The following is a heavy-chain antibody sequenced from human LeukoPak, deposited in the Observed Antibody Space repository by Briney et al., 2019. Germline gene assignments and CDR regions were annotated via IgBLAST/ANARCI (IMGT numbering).Heavy chain of an antibody. J-gene: IGHJ5*02. D-gene: IGHD6-6*01. CDR2: IYYSGST. CDR1: GGSISSNSDY. V-gene: IGHV4-39*02. CDR3: TRIASLWFDP. Sequence: SETLSLTCSVSGGSISSNSDYWGWIRQPPGKGLEWIGSIYYSGSTYHNPSLKSRVAISVGTSKNHFSLRLSSVTAADTAVYYCTRIASLWFDPWGQGTLVTVSS.